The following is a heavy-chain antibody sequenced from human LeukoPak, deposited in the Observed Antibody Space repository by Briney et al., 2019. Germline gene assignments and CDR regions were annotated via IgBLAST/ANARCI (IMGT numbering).Heavy chain of an antibody. V-gene: IGHV3-23*01. D-gene: IGHD2-8*01. Sequence: PGGSLRLSCAGSGFTFNSYAMSWVRQAPGKGLEWVSAISDTGATTYDADSVKGRFTISRDNSRSTLYLQMNSLRAEDTALYYCAKDTSIGRYCTNGVCSPFDYWGQGTLVTVS. CDR2: ISDTGATT. CDR1: GFTFNSYA. CDR3: AKDTSIGRYCTNGVCSPFDY. J-gene: IGHJ4*02.